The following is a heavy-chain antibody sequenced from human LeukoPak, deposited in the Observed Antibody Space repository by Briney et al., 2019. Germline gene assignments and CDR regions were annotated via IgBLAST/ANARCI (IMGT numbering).Heavy chain of an antibody. Sequence: ASVKVSCKASGATFTTYVFSGGRQAPGQGLEWMGGFFLFFGTANYAQKFQGRVTITADKSTSTAYMELSSLRSEDTAVYYCARAFELLWFGELSLGAFDSWGQGTLVTVSS. D-gene: IGHD3-10*01. J-gene: IGHJ5*01. CDR2: FFLFFGTA. CDR3: ARAFELLWFGELSLGAFDS. CDR1: GATFTTYV. V-gene: IGHV1-69*06.